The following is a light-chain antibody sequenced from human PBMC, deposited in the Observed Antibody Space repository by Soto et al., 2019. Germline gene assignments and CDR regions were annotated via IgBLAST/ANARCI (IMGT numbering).Light chain of an antibody. J-gene: IGKJ4*01. CDR1: QSVLYSSNNKNY. V-gene: IGKV4-1*01. Sequence: DIVMTQSPDSLAVSLGERATINCKSSQSVLYSSNNKNYLVWYQQKPGQPPKLLIYWASTRESGVPDRFSGSGSGTDFTLTISSLQAEDVAVYYCQQYYSTPLTFGGGTRWISN. CDR3: QQYYSTPLT. CDR2: WAS.